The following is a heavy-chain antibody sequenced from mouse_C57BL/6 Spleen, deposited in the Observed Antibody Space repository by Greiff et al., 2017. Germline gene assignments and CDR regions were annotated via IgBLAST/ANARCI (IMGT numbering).Heavy chain of an antibody. J-gene: IGHJ4*01. D-gene: IGHD2-4*01. Sequence: EVKVVESVGGLVKPGGSLKLSCAASGFTFSSYTMSWVRQTPEKRLEWVATISGGGGNTYYPDSVKGRFTISRDNAKNTLYLQMSSLRSEDTALYYCARQIYYDYGVYAMDYWGQGTSVTVSA. CDR3: ARQIYYDYGVYAMDY. V-gene: IGHV5-9*01. CDR1: GFTFSSYT. CDR2: ISGGGGNT.